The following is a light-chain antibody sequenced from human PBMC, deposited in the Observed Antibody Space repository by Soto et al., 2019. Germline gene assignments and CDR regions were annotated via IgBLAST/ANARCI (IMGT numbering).Light chain of an antibody. CDR1: QSVRSN. CDR3: QQYSNWPSWT. Sequence: TQSPATLSVSPRERTTLSCRASQSVRSNLAWYQQKPGQAPRLLIYGASTRATGIPARFSGSGSGTEFTLTISSLQSEDFAVYYCQQYSNWPSWTFGQGTKVDI. V-gene: IGKV3-15*01. CDR2: GAS. J-gene: IGKJ1*01.